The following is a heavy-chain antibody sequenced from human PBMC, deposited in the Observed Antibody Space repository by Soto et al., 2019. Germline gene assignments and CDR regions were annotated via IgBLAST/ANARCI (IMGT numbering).Heavy chain of an antibody. CDR3: ARSAASLGGGWFDP. V-gene: IGHV4-31*03. Sequence: QVQLQESGPGLVKPSQTLSLSCTVSGGSISTGGDGDYWAWIRQRPERGLGWIGYIYFTGTTYYNPSLQSRVTISVDTSKNQFSLKLTSVTAADTAVYYCARSAASLGGGWFDPWGQGTLVTVSS. CDR1: GGSISTGGDGDY. D-gene: IGHD3-16*01. J-gene: IGHJ5*02. CDR2: IYFTGTT.